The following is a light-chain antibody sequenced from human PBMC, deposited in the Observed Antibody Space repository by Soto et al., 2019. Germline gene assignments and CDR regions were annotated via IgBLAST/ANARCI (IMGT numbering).Light chain of an antibody. CDR3: SSYTTIKTVV. Sequence: QSALTQPRSVSGSPGQSVTISCTGTSSDVGAYDHVSWFQHHPGKAPKLIIFEVSNRPSGISDRFSGFKSANTAYLTISGVQPEDEADYHCSSYTTIKTVVFGGGTKLTVL. CDR1: SSDVGAYDH. CDR2: EVS. J-gene: IGLJ2*01. V-gene: IGLV2-11*01.